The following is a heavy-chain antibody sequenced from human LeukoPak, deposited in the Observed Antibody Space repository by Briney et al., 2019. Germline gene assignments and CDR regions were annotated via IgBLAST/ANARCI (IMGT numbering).Heavy chain of an antibody. CDR2: IHYTGST. V-gene: IGHV4-59*12. Sequence: PSETLSLTCAVYGGSFSGYYWSWIRQSPGKGLECIGYIHYTGSTNYNPSLKSRVTISVDTSKNQFSLKLSSVTAADTAVYYCARPVSGWKIPYDYWGQGTLVTVSS. J-gene: IGHJ4*02. CDR1: GGSFSGYY. D-gene: IGHD6-19*01. CDR3: ARPVSGWKIPYDY.